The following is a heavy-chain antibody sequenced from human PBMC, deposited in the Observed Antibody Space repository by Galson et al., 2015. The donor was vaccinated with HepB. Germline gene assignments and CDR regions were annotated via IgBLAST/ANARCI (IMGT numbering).Heavy chain of an antibody. Sequence: SVKVSCKASGYTFTGYYMHWVRQAPGQGLEWMGWINPNSGGTNYAQKFQGRVTMTRDTSISTAYMELSRLRSDDTAVYYCARGWVRDIVVVPDLGYWGQGTLVTVSS. CDR3: ARGWVRDIVVVPDLGY. CDR2: INPNSGGT. V-gene: IGHV1-2*02. CDR1: GYTFTGYY. D-gene: IGHD2-2*01. J-gene: IGHJ4*02.